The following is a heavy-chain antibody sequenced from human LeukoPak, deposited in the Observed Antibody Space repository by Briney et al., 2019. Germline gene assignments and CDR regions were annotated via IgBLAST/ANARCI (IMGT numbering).Heavy chain of an antibody. Sequence: SVKVSCKASGGTFSSYFISWVRQAPGQGLEWMGGIIPIFGTANYAQKFQGRVTITTDESTSTAYMELSSLRSEDTAVYYCARVNFGCRNTSCYTGGYYHYLMDVLGKGTPGTGS. CDR2: IIPIFGTA. D-gene: IGHD2-2*02. CDR3: ARVNFGCRNTSCYTGGYYHYLMDV. J-gene: IGHJ6*03. CDR1: GGTFSSYF. V-gene: IGHV1-69*05.